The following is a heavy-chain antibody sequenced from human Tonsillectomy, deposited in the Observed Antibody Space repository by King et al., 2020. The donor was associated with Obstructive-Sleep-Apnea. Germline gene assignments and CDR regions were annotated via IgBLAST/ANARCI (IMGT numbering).Heavy chain of an antibody. D-gene: IGHD6-13*01. CDR1: GGTFSSYA. Sequence: QRVQDGEEGKKNGASGKVSGKAAGGTFSSYAISWVRQAPGQGLEWMGGIIPIFGTANYAQKFQGRVTITADESTSTAYMELSSLRSEDTAVYYCAREDRAAAGPYFDYWGQGTLVTVSS. CDR2: IIPIFGTA. V-gene: IGHV1-69*01. J-gene: IGHJ4*02. CDR3: AREDRAAAGPYFDY.